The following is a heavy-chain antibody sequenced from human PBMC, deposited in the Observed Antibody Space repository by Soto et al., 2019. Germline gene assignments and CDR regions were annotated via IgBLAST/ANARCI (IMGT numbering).Heavy chain of an antibody. Sequence: SVKVSCKASGGTFSSYAITWVRQAPGQGLEWMGGIIPIFGTANYAQKFQGRVTITADESTSTAYMELSSLRSEDTAVYYCAADYYDTSGYYFAYWGQGTLVTVS. CDR1: GGTFSSYA. CDR3: AADYYDTSGYYFAY. V-gene: IGHV1-69*13. J-gene: IGHJ4*02. CDR2: IIPIFGTA. D-gene: IGHD3-22*01.